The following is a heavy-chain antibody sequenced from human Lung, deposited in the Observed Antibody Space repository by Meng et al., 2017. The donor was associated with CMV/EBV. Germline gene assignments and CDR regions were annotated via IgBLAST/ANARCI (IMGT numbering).Heavy chain of an antibody. CDR1: GFTFSSYA. D-gene: IGHD4-17*01. J-gene: IGHJ4*02. CDR2: ISDDGTNK. CDR3: ARDHTPTVTTVLFDS. Sequence: GGSXRLXCAASGFTFSSYAMHWVRQAPGKGLEWVAVISDDGTNKYYADSVKGRFTISRDNSKNTLYLQVNSLRAEDTAVYYCARDHTPTVTTVLFDSWCQESLVTVSS. V-gene: IGHV3-30*04.